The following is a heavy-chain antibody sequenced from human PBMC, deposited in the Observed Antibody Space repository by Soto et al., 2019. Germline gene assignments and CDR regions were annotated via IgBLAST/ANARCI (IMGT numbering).Heavy chain of an antibody. CDR1: GDSVSSNSAA. CDR2: TYYRSKWYN. D-gene: IGHD7-27*01. J-gene: IGHJ3*02. V-gene: IGHV6-1*01. Sequence: SQTLSLTCAISGDSVSSNSAAWNWIRQSPSRGLEWLGRTYYRSKWYNDYAVSVKSRITINPDTSKNQFSLQLKSVTPEDTAVYYCARDTVDWGASYDAFDIWGQGTMVTVSS. CDR3: ARDTVDWGASYDAFDI.